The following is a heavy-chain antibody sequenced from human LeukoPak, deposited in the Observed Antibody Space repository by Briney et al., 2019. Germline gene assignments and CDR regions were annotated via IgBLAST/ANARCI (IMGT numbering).Heavy chain of an antibody. CDR1: GFTFSNYA. Sequence: GGSLRLSCAASGFTFSNYAMSWVRQAPGKGLEWVSTLSAGGVSTYYADSVKGRFTVSRDNSKNTLYLQMDSLRAEDTAVYYCGDYGSGSYILDYWGQGTLVTVSS. CDR2: LSAGGVST. V-gene: IGHV3-23*01. CDR3: GDYGSGSYILDY. D-gene: IGHD3-10*01. J-gene: IGHJ4*02.